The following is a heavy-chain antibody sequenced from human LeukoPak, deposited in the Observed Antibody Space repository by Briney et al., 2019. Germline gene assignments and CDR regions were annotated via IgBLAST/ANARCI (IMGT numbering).Heavy chain of an antibody. J-gene: IGHJ4*02. V-gene: IGHV3-23*01. CDR3: VRDGWDY. CDR1: GFTINGYS. Sequence: GGSLRLSCAASGFTINGYSMSWVRQAPGKGLEWVSAISGSDDNTYYADSVRGRFTISRDSSSNMLYLQMNSLRGEDTAIYYCVRDGWDYWGQGTLVTVSS. CDR2: ISGSDDNT.